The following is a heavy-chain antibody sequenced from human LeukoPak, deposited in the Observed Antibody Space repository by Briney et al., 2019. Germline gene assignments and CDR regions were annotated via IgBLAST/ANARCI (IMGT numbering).Heavy chain of an antibody. CDR1: GFXFSSYS. D-gene: IGHD1-26*01. Sequence: GGSLRLSCAASGFXFSSYSINWVRQAPGKGLEWVSFISSSSSYIYYADSVKGRFTISRDNAKNSLYLQMSSLRSEDTAVYYCAREWELLDYWGQGTLVTVSS. CDR2: ISSSSSYI. CDR3: AREWELLDY. J-gene: IGHJ4*02. V-gene: IGHV3-21*01.